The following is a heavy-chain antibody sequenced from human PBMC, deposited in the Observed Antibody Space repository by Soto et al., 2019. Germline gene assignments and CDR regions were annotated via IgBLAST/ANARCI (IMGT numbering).Heavy chain of an antibody. D-gene: IGHD1-1*01. V-gene: IGHV1-69*01. CDR3: ASELEGAFDV. CDR1: GGTSYA. CDR2: IIPMLGTT. Sequence: QAQLVQSGAEVKKPGSSVKVSCRTSGGTSYAVDWVRQAPGQGLEWMGGIIPMLGTTNYAENFQGRVTITADESASTAYMELRSLRSDDTGVYYCASELEGAFDVWGQGTTVTVSA. J-gene: IGHJ3*01.